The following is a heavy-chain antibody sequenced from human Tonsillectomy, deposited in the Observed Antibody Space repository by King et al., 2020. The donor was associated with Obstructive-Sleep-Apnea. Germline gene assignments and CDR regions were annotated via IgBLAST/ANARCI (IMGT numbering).Heavy chain of an antibody. D-gene: IGHD6-13*01. Sequence: QLVPSGAEVKKPGESLKISCKGSGYSFTSYWIGWVRQMPGKGLEWMGIIYPGDSDTRYSPSFQGQVTISADKSISTAYLQWSSLKASDTAMYYCALTGLYSSSWYEDWYFDLWGRGTLVTVSS. CDR1: GYSFTSYW. CDR3: ALTGLYSSSWYEDWYFDL. V-gene: IGHV5-51*01. CDR2: IYPGDSDT. J-gene: IGHJ2*01.